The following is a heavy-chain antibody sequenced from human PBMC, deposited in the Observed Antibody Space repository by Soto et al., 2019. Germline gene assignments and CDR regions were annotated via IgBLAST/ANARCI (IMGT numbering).Heavy chain of an antibody. Sequence: PSETLSLTCAVYGGSFSGYYWSWIRQPPGKGLEWIGEINHSGSTNYNPSLKSRVTISVDTSKNQFSLKLNSVTAADTAVYYCARQFTVGMGDYFDYWGQGSPVTVSS. CDR3: ARQFTVGMGDYFDY. CDR1: GGSFSGYY. CDR2: INHSGST. D-gene: IGHD3-16*01. J-gene: IGHJ4*02. V-gene: IGHV4-34*01.